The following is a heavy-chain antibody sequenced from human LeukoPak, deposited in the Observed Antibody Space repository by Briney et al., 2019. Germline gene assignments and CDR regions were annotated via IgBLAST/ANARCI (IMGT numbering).Heavy chain of an antibody. CDR2: IYHSGST. J-gene: IGHJ4*02. CDR3: ARQGHDSSGYYYPLR. Sequence: SETLSLTCTVSGGSISSSFYYWGWIRQPPGKGLEWIGSIYHSGSTYYNPSLKSRVTISVDTSKNQFSLKLSSVTAADTAVYYCARQGHDSSGYYYPLRWGQGTLVTVSS. D-gene: IGHD3-22*01. CDR1: GGSISSSFYY. V-gene: IGHV4-39*01.